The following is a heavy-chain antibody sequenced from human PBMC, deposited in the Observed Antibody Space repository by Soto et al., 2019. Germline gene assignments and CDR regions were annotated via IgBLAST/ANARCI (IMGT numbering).Heavy chain of an antibody. CDR3: ASGSGSYYSWFDP. Sequence: QVQLQESGPGLVKPSQTLSLTCTVSGGSISSGGYYWSWIRQHPGKGLEWIGYIYYSRSTYYNPSLKRRVTISVDTSKNPFSLKLSSVPAADTAVYYCASGSGSYYSWFDPWGQGTLVTVSS. J-gene: IGHJ5*02. CDR2: IYYSRST. D-gene: IGHD3-10*01. CDR1: GGSISSGGYY. V-gene: IGHV4-31*03.